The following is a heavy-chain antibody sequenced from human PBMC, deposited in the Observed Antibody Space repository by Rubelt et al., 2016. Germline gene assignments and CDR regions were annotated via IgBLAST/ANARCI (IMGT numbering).Heavy chain of an antibody. CDR1: GFTFDDFT. D-gene: IGHD1-26*01. Sequence: EVQLVESGGGLVQPGRSLRLSCAASGFTFDDFTMHWVRQAPGKGLEWVSDISGSGSITEYGDSVKGRFTISRDNARNSLFLQMNSLKVDDTAIYYCARDASEWARDAWGQGTLVTVSS. CDR3: ARDASEWARDA. CDR2: ISGSGSIT. J-gene: IGHJ5*02. V-gene: IGHV3-9*01.